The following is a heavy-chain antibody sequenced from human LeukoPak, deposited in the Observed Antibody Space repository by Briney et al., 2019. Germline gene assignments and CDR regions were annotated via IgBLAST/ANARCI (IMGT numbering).Heavy chain of an antibody. CDR1: AFTFSSYG. J-gene: IGHJ4*02. CDR3: AKDRYDSSGPYYFDY. Sequence: GGSLRLSCAASAFTFSSYGMHWVRQAPGKGLEWVSAISGSGGSTYYADSVKGRFTISRDNSKNTLYLQMNSLRAEDTAVYYCAKDRYDSSGPYYFDYWGQGTLVTVSS. D-gene: IGHD3-22*01. CDR2: ISGSGGST. V-gene: IGHV3-23*01.